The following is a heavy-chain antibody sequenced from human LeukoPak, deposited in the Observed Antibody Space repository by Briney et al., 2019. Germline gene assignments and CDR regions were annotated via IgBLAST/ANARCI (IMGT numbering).Heavy chain of an antibody. D-gene: IGHD3-9*01. CDR1: GFTFSSYS. CDR2: ISSSSSYI. Sequence: GGSLRLSCAASGFTFSSYSMTWVRQAPGKGLEWVSSISSSSSYIYYADSVKGRFTISRDNAKNSLYLQMNSLRAEDTAVYYCARAYDILTGPNDYWGQGTLVTVSS. J-gene: IGHJ4*02. CDR3: ARAYDILTGPNDY. V-gene: IGHV3-21*01.